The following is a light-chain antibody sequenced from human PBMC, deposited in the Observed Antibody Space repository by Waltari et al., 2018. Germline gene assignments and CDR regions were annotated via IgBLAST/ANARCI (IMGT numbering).Light chain of an antibody. CDR2: EVS. J-gene: IGLJ1*01. CDR1: SSYVGGYNY. Sequence: QSALTQPASVSGSPGQSITISCTGTSSYVGGYNYFSWYQHHPGKAPKLMIYEVSNRPSGVSNRFSGSKSGNTASLTISGLQAEDEADYYCSSYTSSSLYVFGTGTKVTVL. V-gene: IGLV2-14*01. CDR3: SSYTSSSLYV.